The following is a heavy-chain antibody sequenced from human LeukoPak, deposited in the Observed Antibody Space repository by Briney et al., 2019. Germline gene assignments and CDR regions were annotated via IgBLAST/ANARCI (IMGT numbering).Heavy chain of an antibody. J-gene: IGHJ4*02. V-gene: IGHV4-59*01. CDR3: ARGHVDTAMTFDY. CDR1: GGSISSYY. Sequence: SETLSLTCTVSGGSISSYYWSWIRQPPGKGLEWIRYIYYSGSTNYNPSLKSRVTISVDTSKNQFSLKLSSVTAADTAVYYCARGHVDTAMTFDYWGQGTLVTVSS. D-gene: IGHD5-18*01. CDR2: IYYSGST.